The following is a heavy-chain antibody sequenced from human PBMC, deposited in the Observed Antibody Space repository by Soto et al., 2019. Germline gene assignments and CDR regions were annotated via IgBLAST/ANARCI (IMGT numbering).Heavy chain of an antibody. CDR1: GFTFSSYG. D-gene: IGHD1-26*01. CDR2: IWYDGSNK. Sequence: GGSLRLSCAASGFTFSSYGMHWVRQAPGKGLEWVAVIWYDGSNKYYADSVKGRFTISRDNSKNTLYLQMNSLRAEDTAVYYCAREGFHSGPKNSGSYTLGYWGQGTLVTVSS. V-gene: IGHV3-33*01. CDR3: AREGFHSGPKNSGSYTLGY. J-gene: IGHJ4*02.